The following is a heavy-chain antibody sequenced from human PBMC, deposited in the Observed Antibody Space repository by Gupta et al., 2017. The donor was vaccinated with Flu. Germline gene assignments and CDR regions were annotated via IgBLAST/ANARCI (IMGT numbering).Heavy chain of an antibody. J-gene: IGHJ4*01. CDR2: IYPGDSDT. Sequence: EVQLVQSGAEVQRPGESLQISCKGSGYSFTSYWIGWVRQMPGKGLEWMGIIYPGDSDTMYSPSFQGQVTISADKSINTAYVQWSSLKASDTAMYYCARHPQRGGSYETWGQGTLVIVSS. V-gene: IGHV5-51*01. CDR1: GYSFTSYW. CDR3: ARHPQRGGSYET. D-gene: IGHD1-26*01.